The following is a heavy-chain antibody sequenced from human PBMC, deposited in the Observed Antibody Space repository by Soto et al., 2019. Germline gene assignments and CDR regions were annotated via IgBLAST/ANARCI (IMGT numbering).Heavy chain of an antibody. CDR1: GGTFSSYA. CDR3: ARNLRSTEYYDFWSGSNWFDP. D-gene: IGHD3-3*01. J-gene: IGHJ5*02. CDR2: IIPIFGTA. Sequence: SVKVSCKASGGTFSSYAISWVRQAPGQGLEWMGGIIPIFGTANYAQKFQGRVTITADESTSTAYMELSSLRSEDTAVYYCARNLRSTEYYDFWSGSNWFDPWGQGTLVTVSS. V-gene: IGHV1-69*13.